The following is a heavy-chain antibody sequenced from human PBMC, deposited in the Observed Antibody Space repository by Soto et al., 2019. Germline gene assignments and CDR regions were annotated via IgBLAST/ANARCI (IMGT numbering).Heavy chain of an antibody. CDR1: GFTFSSYA. V-gene: IGHV3-23*01. CDR2: ISGSGAST. J-gene: IGHJ4*02. Sequence: PGGSLRLSCAASGFTFSSYAMSWVRQAPGKGLEWVSTISGSGASTYYTDSVKGRFTISRDNSKNTLYLQMNSLRAEDTAVYYCAKDRYHYSGSYYEFDYWGQGTLVTVSS. CDR3: AKDRYHYSGSYYEFDY. D-gene: IGHD1-26*01.